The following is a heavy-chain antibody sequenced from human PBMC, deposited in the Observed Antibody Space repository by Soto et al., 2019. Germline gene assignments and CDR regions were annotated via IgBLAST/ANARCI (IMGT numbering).Heavy chain of an antibody. CDR2: ISYDGSNK. D-gene: IGHD2-2*01. V-gene: IGHV3-30-3*01. CDR3: ARAPSRYCSSTSCYRGYYYYYGMDV. Sequence: GGSRRLSCAASGFTFSSYAMHWVRQAPGKGLEWVAVISYDGSNKYYADSVKGRFTISRDNSKNTLYLQMNSLRAEDTAVYYCARAPSRYCSSTSCYRGYYYYYGMDVWGQGTTVTAP. J-gene: IGHJ6*02. CDR1: GFTFSSYA.